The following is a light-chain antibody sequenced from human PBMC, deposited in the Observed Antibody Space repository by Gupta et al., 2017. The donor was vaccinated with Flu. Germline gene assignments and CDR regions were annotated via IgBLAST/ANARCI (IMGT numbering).Light chain of an antibody. V-gene: IGKV3-11*01. CDR1: QNIPYY. CDR2: DAS. J-gene: IGKJ1*01. CDR3: QQRKDWPQT. Sequence: DIVLTQSPATLSLPPGERATLSCRASQNIPYYLSWFQKKPGQPPRLLIYDASARATGIPSRFSGSGSGTDFTLTISSLEPEDFAVYYCQQRKDWPQTFGQGTKVEIK.